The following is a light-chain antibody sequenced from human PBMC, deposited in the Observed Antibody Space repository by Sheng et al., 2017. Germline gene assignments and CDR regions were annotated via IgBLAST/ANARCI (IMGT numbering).Light chain of an antibody. CDR3: SSYTTDNSVL. Sequence: QSALTQPASVSGSPGQSITISCTGTSSDVGGYNYVSWYQQHPGKAPKLMIYDVSNRPSGVSNRFSASKSGNTASLTISGLQAEDEADYYCSSYTTDNSVLFGGGTKLTVL. CDR1: SSDVGGYNY. J-gene: IGLJ2*01. CDR2: DVS. V-gene: IGLV2-14*03.